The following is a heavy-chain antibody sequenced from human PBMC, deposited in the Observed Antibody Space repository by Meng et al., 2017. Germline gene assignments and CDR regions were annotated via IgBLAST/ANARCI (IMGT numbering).Heavy chain of an antibody. V-gene: IGHV3-15*01. CDR2: IKSKTDGGTT. D-gene: IGHD3-9*01. J-gene: IGHJ4*02. CDR3: TTGRYFDWLLYADELFDY. Sequence: GESLKISCAASGFTFSNAWMSWVREAPGKGLEWVGRIKSKTDGGTTDYAAPVKGRFTISRDDSKNTLYLQMNSLKTEDTAVYYCTTGRYFDWLLYADELFDYWGQGTLVTVSS. CDR1: GFTFSNAW.